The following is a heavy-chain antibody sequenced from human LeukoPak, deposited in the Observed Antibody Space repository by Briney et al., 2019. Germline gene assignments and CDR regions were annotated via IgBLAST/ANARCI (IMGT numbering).Heavy chain of an antibody. CDR1: GGTFSSYA. CDR3: AKWGPYCSSTSCPKWFDP. V-gene: IGHV1-69*13. Sequence: SVKVSCKASGGTFSSYAISWVRQAPGQGLEWMGGIIPIFGTANYAQKFQGRVTITADESTSTAYMELSSLRSEDTAVYYCAKWGPYCSSTSCPKWFDPWGQGTLVTVSS. J-gene: IGHJ5*02. D-gene: IGHD2-2*01. CDR2: IIPIFGTA.